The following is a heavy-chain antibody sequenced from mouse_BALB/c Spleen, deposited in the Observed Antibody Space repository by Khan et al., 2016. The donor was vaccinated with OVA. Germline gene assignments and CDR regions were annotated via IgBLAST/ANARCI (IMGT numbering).Heavy chain of an antibody. CDR3: ARNSYMYDFTY. J-gene: IGHJ3*01. D-gene: IGHD2-14*01. V-gene: IGHV2-2*01. Sequence: QVQLKESGPGLVQPSQSLSITCTVPGFSLSTYGVHWVRQSPGKGLEWLGVIWSGGNTDYNAPFMSRLNITKDNSKTQVFFRMDSLQPDDTAIYYCARNSYMYDFTYWGQGTLVTVSA. CDR1: GFSLSTYG. CDR2: IWSGGNT.